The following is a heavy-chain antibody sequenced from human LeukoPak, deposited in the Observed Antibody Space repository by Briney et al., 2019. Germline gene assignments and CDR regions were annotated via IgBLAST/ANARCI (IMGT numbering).Heavy chain of an antibody. CDR1: GFTVSSNY. D-gene: IGHD3-10*01. CDR3: ARVRDGSGSYYDAFDI. CDR2: IYSGGST. J-gene: IGHJ3*02. V-gene: IGHV3-66*01. Sequence: GGSLRLSCAASGFTVSSNYMSWVRQAPGKGLEWVSVIYSGGSTYYADSVKGRFTISRDNSKNKLYLQMNSLRAEDTAVYYCARVRDGSGSYYDAFDIWGQGTMVTVSS.